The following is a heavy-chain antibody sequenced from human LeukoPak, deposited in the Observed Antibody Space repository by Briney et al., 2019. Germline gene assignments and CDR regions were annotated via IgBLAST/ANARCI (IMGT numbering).Heavy chain of an antibody. CDR3: AVQGYCSGGSCPDYYYYMDV. CDR1: GYSISSGYY. Sequence: SETLSLTCTVFGYSISSGYYWGWIRQPPGKGLEWIGSIYHSGSTYYNPSLKSRVTISVDTSKNQFSLKLSSVTAADTAVYYCAVQGYCSGGSCPDYYYYMDVWGKGTTVTVSS. D-gene: IGHD2-15*01. V-gene: IGHV4-38-2*02. J-gene: IGHJ6*03. CDR2: IYHSGST.